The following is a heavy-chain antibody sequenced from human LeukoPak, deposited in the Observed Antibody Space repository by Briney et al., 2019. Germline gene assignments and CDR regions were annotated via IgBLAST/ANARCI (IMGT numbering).Heavy chain of an antibody. CDR1: GGSISSYY. Sequence: TSSETLPLTCTVSGGSISSYYWSWIRQPAGKGLEWIGHIYNSGSTNYNPSLKGRVTMSVATSKNQFSLHLSSVTAADTAVYYCARSAFLVTAPGLYYFDYWGQGTLVAVSS. CDR3: ARSAFLVTAPGLYYFDY. CDR2: IYNSGST. D-gene: IGHD6-13*01. V-gene: IGHV4-4*07. J-gene: IGHJ4*02.